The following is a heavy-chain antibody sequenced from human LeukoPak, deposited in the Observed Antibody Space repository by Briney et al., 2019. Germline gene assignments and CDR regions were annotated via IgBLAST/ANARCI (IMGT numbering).Heavy chain of an antibody. Sequence: KPSETLSLTCSVSGDSVSRSDSYWDWIRQPPGKGLVWIGTINYSGRTYYSPSLKSRVTMSVDQSNNQFSLNLRSVTAADTAVYYCAREQVTALPHDYYYMDVWGKGTTVTVSS. CDR1: GDSVSRSDSY. CDR2: INYSGRT. J-gene: IGHJ6*03. V-gene: IGHV4-39*02. CDR3: AREQVTALPHDYYYMDV. D-gene: IGHD2-21*02.